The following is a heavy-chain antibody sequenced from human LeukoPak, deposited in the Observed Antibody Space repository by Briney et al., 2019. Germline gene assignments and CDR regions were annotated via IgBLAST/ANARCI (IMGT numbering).Heavy chain of an antibody. CDR3: ARDGGSVNYYYGMDV. Sequence: GGSLRFSCAASGFTFSSYSMNWVRQAPGKGLEWVSYISSSSSTIYYADSVKGRFTISRDNAKNSLYLQMNSLRAEDTAVYYCARDGGSVNYYYGMDVWGQGTTVTVSS. V-gene: IGHV3-48*01. CDR1: GFTFSSYS. J-gene: IGHJ6*02. D-gene: IGHD5/OR15-5a*01. CDR2: ISSSSSTI.